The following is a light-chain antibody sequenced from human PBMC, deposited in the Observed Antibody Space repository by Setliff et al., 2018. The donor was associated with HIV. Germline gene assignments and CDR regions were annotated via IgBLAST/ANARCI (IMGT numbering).Light chain of an antibody. CDR1: SSDVGAYNH. CDR2: DVY. Sequence: QSALTQPRSVSGSLGQSVAISCSGSSSDVGAYNHVSWYQQYPGKAPTLIIHDVYQRPSGVPGRFSGSRSGTSASLAISGLRSEDEAEYYCAAWDDSLSGQVFGTGTKVTVL. J-gene: IGLJ1*01. V-gene: IGLV2-11*01. CDR3: AAWDDSLSGQV.